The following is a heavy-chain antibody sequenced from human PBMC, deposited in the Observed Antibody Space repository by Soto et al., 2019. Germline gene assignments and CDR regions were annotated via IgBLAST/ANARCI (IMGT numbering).Heavy chain of an antibody. J-gene: IGHJ4*02. CDR3: AKAAHPDY. CDR2: ISSGSSYI. V-gene: IGHV3-21*01. CDR1: GFTFDSYT. Sequence: SGGSLRLSCAASGFTFDSYTMNWVRQAPGKGLEWVSSISSGSSYIYYADSVKGRFSISRDNAKNSLFLQMNSLRAEDTAVYYCAKAAHPDYWGQGTLVTVSS.